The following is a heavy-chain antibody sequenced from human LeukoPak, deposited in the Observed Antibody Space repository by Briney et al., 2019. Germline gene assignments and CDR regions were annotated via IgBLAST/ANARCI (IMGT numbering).Heavy chain of an antibody. V-gene: IGHV3-48*04. CDR1: GFTFSTYW. CDR2: ISSSSSTI. CDR3: ARDDSSLSY. Sequence: GGSLRLSCAASGFTFSTYWMNWVRQAPGKGLEWVSYISSSSSTIYYADSVKGRFTISRDNAKNSLYLQMNSLRAEDTAVYYCARDDSSLSYWGQGTLVTVSS. D-gene: IGHD3-22*01. J-gene: IGHJ4*02.